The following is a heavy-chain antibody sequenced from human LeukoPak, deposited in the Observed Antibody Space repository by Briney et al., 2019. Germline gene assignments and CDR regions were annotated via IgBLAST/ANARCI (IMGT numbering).Heavy chain of an antibody. Sequence: QPGGSLRLSCAASGFTFSSYEMNWVRQAPGKGLEWVSYISSSGSTIYYADSVKGRFTISRDNAKNSLYLQMNSLRAEDTAVYYCASMVRGVEDYYYYYMDVWGKGTTVTISS. CDR1: GFTFSSYE. CDR3: ASMVRGVEDYYYYYMDV. V-gene: IGHV3-48*03. D-gene: IGHD3-10*01. CDR2: ISSSGSTI. J-gene: IGHJ6*03.